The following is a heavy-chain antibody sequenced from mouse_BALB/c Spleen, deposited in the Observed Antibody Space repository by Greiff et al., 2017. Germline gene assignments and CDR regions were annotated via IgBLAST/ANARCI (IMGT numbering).Heavy chain of an antibody. CDR3: ARDPITTATGYFDV. Sequence: EVKLMESGGGLVKPGGSLKLSCAASGFTFSDYYMYWVRQTPEKRLEWVATISDGGSYTYYPDSVKGRFTISRDNAKNNLYLQMSSLKSEDTAMYYCARDPITTATGYFDVWGAGTTVTVSS. D-gene: IGHD1-2*01. J-gene: IGHJ1*01. CDR2: ISDGGSYT. CDR1: GFTFSDYY. V-gene: IGHV5-4*02.